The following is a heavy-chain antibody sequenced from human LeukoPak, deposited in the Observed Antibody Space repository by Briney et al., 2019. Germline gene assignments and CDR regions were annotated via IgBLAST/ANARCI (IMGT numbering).Heavy chain of an antibody. CDR3: ARGTAIFGVVIIEWFFP. Sequence: ASVKVSCKASGYTFTSYDINWVRQATGQGLEWMGWMNPNSGNTGYAQKFQGRVTMTRNTSISTAYMELSSLRSEDTAVYYCARGTAIFGVVIIEWFFPTGQGTLVTVSS. CDR1: GYTFTSYD. D-gene: IGHD3-3*01. V-gene: IGHV1-8*01. CDR2: MNPNSGNT. J-gene: IGHJ5*02.